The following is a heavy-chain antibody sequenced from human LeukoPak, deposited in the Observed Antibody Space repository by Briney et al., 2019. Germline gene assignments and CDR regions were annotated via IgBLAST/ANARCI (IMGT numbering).Heavy chain of an antibody. CDR2: INPNSGGT. CDR1: RYNFTAYY. D-gene: IGHD1-26*01. Sequence: ASVKVSCKASRYNFTAYYMHGVRQAPGQGLEWMGRINPNSGGTNYAEKFQGRVTMTRDTSITTGYMELKRLRSDDTAVYYCARDPRRAKVGATVHDYWGQGTLVTVSS. CDR3: ARDPRRAKVGATVHDY. J-gene: IGHJ4*02. V-gene: IGHV1-2*06.